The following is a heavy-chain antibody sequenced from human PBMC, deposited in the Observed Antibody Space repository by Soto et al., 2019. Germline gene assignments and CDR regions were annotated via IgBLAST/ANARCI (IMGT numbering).Heavy chain of an antibody. CDR2: ISGSGGDT. D-gene: IGHD3-3*01. V-gene: IGHV3-23*01. Sequence: EVQLLESGGGLVQPGGSLRLSCSASGFTFTSYAMSWVRQAPGKGLEWVSGISGSGGDTKSADSVKGRFTISRDIFKKMLYLQMNSLRAEDTAVYYCAKHDFWTLYNTGLDSWGQGTLVTVSS. CDR3: AKHDFWTLYNTGLDS. J-gene: IGHJ4*02. CDR1: GFTFTSYA.